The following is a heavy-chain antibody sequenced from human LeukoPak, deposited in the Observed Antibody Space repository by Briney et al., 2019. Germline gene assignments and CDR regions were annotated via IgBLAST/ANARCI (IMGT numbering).Heavy chain of an antibody. D-gene: IGHD5-18*01. J-gene: IGHJ4*02. CDR2: IIPIFGTA. CDR3: ARGDVDTAMVDY. Sequence: GASVKVSCKASGGAFSSYAISWVRQAPGQGLEWMGGIIPIFGTANYAQKFQGRVTITADESTSTAYMELSSLRSEDTAVYYCARGDVDTAMVDYWGQGTLVTVSS. CDR1: GGAFSSYA. V-gene: IGHV1-69*13.